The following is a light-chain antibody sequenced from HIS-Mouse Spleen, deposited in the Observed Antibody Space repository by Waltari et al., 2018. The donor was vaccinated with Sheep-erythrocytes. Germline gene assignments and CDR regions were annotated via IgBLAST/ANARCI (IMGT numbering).Light chain of an antibody. CDR3: QQYDNLPLT. CDR2: DAS. CDR1: QGIRND. Sequence: IQMTQPPSTLSASVGDRVTITCRASQGIRNDLGWYQQKPGKAPKLLIYDASNLETGVPSRFSGSGSGTDFTFTISSLQPEDIATYYCQQYDNLPLTFGGGTKVEIK. J-gene: IGKJ4*01. V-gene: IGKV1-33*01.